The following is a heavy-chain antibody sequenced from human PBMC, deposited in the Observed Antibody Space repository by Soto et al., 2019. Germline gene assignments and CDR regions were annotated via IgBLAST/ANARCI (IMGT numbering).Heavy chain of an antibody. CDR2: INSDGSST. Sequence: EVQLVESGGGVVQPGGSLRLSCAASGFTFSSYWMHWVRQAPGKGLVWVARINSDGSSTSYADSVKGRFTISRDNAKNTLYLQMIRLRAQDTAVYYCAKYRVPPDIYYYHSMDVWGKGTTVTVSS. V-gene: IGHV3-74*01. J-gene: IGHJ6*03. CDR1: GFTFSSYW. D-gene: IGHD2-2*01. CDR3: AKYRVPPDIYYYHSMDV.